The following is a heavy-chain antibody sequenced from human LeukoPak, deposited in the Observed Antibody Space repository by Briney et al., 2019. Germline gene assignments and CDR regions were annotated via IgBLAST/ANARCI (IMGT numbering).Heavy chain of an antibody. Sequence: PGGSLRLSCAASGFSFSNAWMNWVRQAPGKGLEWVGRIKSKTDGGTTDYAAPVKGRFTISRDDSKNTLYLQMNSLKTEDTAVYYCTTGLSYYSDSSGYPIDYWGRGTLVTVSS. CDR1: GFSFSNAW. D-gene: IGHD3-22*01. J-gene: IGHJ4*02. V-gene: IGHV3-15*07. CDR2: IKSKTDGGTT. CDR3: TTGLSYYSDSSGYPIDY.